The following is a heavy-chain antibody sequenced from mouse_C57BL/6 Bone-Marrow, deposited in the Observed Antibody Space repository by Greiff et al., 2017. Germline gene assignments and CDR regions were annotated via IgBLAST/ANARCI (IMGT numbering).Heavy chain of an antibody. J-gene: IGHJ2*01. Sequence: EVKLVESGPDLVKPSQSLSLTCTVSGYSITSCYSWHWIRQFPRNKLEWMGYIPYSGSTNYNPYLKRRISITRDTSKNQFFLQLNSVTTEDTATYDCSRSWDCSFDYWGQGTTLTVSS. CDR3: SRSWDCSFDY. CDR2: IPYSGST. CDR1: GYSITSCYS. D-gene: IGHD4-1*01. V-gene: IGHV3-1*02.